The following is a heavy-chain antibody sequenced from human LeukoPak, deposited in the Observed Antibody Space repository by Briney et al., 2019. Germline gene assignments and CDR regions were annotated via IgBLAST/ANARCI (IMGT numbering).Heavy chain of an antibody. J-gene: IGHJ4*02. V-gene: IGHV3-7*03. D-gene: IGHD6-6*01. CDR1: GWSFSGYW. CDR2: INEVGSDT. CDR3: AGEPRQLAY. Sequence: GGSLRLSCAVSGWSFSGYWMSWVRQVPGKGLEWVSSINEVGSDTRYADSVRGRFTISRDNAKNSLYLQMNSLRVEDTATYYCAGEPRQLAYWGQGTLVTVSS.